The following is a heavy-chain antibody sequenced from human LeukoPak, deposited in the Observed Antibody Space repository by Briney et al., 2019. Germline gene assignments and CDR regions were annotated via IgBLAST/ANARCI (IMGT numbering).Heavy chain of an antibody. V-gene: IGHV4-59*01. CDR1: GGSISSYY. Sequence: SETLSLTCTVSGGSISSYYWSWIRQPPGKGLEWIGYIYYSGSTNYNPSLKSRATISVVTSKNQFSLKLSSVTAADSAVYYCAKSDGSGSYFDYWGQGTLVTVS. CDR2: IYYSGST. D-gene: IGHD3-10*01. CDR3: AKSDGSGSYFDY. J-gene: IGHJ4*02.